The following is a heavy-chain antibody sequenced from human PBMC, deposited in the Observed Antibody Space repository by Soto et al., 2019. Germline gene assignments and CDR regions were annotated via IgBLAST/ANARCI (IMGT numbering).Heavy chain of an antibody. V-gene: IGHV3-53*01. J-gene: IGHJ4*01. CDR1: GFTVSSNY. D-gene: IGHD3-22*01. CDR3: ARGVTYYYDSSGYYFDY. CDR2: IYSGGST. Sequence: GGSLRLSCAASGFTVSSNYMSWVRQAPGKGLVWVSVIYSGGSTYYADSVKGRFTISRDNSKNTLYLQMNSLRAEDTAVYYCARGVTYYYDSSGYYFDYWGQGTLVTVSS.